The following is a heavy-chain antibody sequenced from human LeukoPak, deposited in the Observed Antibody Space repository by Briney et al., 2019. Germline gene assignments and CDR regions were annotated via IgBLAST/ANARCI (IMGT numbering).Heavy chain of an antibody. CDR1: GGSISSYY. Sequence: PSETLSLTCTVSGGSISSYYWSWIRQPPGKGLEWIGYIYYSGSTYYNPSLKSRVTISVDTSKNQFSLKLSSVTAADTAVYYCARDSHLFDYRMGFDPWGQGTLVTVSS. V-gene: IGHV4-59*12. CDR2: IYYSGST. D-gene: IGHD3-9*01. CDR3: ARDSHLFDYRMGFDP. J-gene: IGHJ5*02.